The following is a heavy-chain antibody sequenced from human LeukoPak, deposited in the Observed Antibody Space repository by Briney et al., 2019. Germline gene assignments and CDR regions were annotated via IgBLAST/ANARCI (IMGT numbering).Heavy chain of an antibody. D-gene: IGHD6-19*01. CDR3: ARSPVADIGAFDI. Sequence: SVKVSCKAAGGTFSSYAISWVRQAPGQGLEWMGRIIPILGIANYAQKFQGRVTITADKSTSTAYMELSSLRSEDTAVYYCARSPVADIGAFDIWGQGTMVTVSS. CDR1: GGTFSSYA. CDR2: IIPILGIA. V-gene: IGHV1-69*04. J-gene: IGHJ3*02.